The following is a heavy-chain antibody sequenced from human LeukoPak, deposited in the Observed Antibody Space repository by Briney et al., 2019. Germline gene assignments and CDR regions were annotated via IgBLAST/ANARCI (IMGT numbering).Heavy chain of an antibody. CDR3: ARGTETDVSYYYMDV. J-gene: IGHJ6*03. CDR2: IYTSGST. V-gene: IGHV4-4*07. Sequence: PSETLSLTCTVSGGSISSYYWSWLRQPPGKGLEWIGRIYTSGSTNYNPSLKSRVTMSVDTSKNQFSLKLSSVTAADTAVYYCARGTETDVSYYYMDVWGKGTTVTVSS. CDR1: GGSISSYY. D-gene: IGHD1-14*01.